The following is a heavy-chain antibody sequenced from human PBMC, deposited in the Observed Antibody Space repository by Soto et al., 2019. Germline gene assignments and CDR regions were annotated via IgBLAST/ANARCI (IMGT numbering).Heavy chain of an antibody. CDR2: ISYDGSNK. Sequence: GGSLRLSCAASGFTFSSYGMHWVRQAPGKGLEWVAVISYDGSNKYYADSVKGRFTISRDNSKNTLYLQMNSLRAEDTAVYYCAKDAKNYYGSGRPDYWGQGTLVTVSS. J-gene: IGHJ4*02. D-gene: IGHD3-10*01. CDR1: GFTFSSYG. V-gene: IGHV3-30*18. CDR3: AKDAKNYYGSGRPDY.